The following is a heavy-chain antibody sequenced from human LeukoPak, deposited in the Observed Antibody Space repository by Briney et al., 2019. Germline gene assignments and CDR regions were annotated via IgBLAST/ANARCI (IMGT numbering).Heavy chain of an antibody. Sequence: ASVKVSCKASGYTFTGYYIFWVRQAPGQGLKWMGRINPNSGGTQYAQEFQGRVTMTRDTSISTAYMELSRLRSDDTAVYYCAWGYCSGGGCYSVENWFDPWGQGTLVTVSS. CDR1: GYTFTGYY. J-gene: IGHJ5*02. V-gene: IGHV1-2*06. CDR2: INPNSGGT. D-gene: IGHD2-15*01. CDR3: AWGYCSGGGCYSVENWFDP.